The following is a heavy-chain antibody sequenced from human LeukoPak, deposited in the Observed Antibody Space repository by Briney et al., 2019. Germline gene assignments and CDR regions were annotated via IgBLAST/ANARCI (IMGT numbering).Heavy chain of an antibody. Sequence: GGSLRLSCAASGFTFDDYAMHWVRQAPGKGLEWVSGISWNSGSIGYADSVKGRFTISRDNAKNSLYLQMNSLRAEDMALYYCAKAQYSRGWYYFDYWGQGTLVTVSS. D-gene: IGHD6-19*01. J-gene: IGHJ4*02. CDR1: GFTFDDYA. CDR3: AKAQYSRGWYYFDY. CDR2: ISWNSGSI. V-gene: IGHV3-9*03.